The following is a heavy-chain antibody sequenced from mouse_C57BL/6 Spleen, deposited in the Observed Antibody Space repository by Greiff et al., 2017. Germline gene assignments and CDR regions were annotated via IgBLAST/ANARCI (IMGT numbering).Heavy chain of an antibody. CDR2: IYWDDDK. V-gene: IGHV8-12*01. Sequence: QVPLKVSGPGILQSSQTLSLTCSFSGFSLRTSGMGVSWIRQPSGKGLEWLAHIYWDDDKRYNPSLKSRLTISKDTSRNQVFLKIASVNTADTATYYCTRVLTGRVDYWGQGTSVTVSS. CDR3: TRVLTGRVDY. CDR1: GFSLRTSGMG. J-gene: IGHJ4*01. D-gene: IGHD4-1*01.